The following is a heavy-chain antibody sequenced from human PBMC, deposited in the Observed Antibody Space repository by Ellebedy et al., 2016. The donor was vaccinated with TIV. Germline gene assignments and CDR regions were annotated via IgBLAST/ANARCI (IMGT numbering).Heavy chain of an antibody. CDR1: GGSVSSGRYY. Sequence: MPSETLSLTCTVSGGSVSSGRYYWSWIRQPPGKGLEWVGYIYYSGSTNYNPSLKSRVTISIDTSKNQFSLRLTSVTAADTAVYYCARDSKKGWAFDIWGQGTMVTVSS. CDR3: ARDSKKGWAFDI. J-gene: IGHJ3*02. CDR2: IYYSGST. V-gene: IGHV4-61*01.